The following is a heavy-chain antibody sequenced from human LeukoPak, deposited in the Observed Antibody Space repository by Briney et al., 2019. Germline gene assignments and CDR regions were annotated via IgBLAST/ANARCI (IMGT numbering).Heavy chain of an antibody. J-gene: IGHJ6*02. CDR3: ARSEGGGYDSYYYYYGMDV. Sequence: GSVKVSCKASGYTFTSYAMNWVRQAPGQGLEWRGWINTNTGNPTYAQGFTGRFVFSLDTSVSTAYLQISSLKAEDTAVYYCARSEGGGYDSYYYYYGMDVWGQGTTVTVSS. V-gene: IGHV7-4-1*02. CDR1: GYTFTSYA. CDR2: INTNTGNP. D-gene: IGHD5-12*01.